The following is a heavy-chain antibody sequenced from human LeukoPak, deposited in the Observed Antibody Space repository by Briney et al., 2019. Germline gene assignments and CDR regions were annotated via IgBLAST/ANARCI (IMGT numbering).Heavy chain of an antibody. CDR1: GYTFTSYG. CDR3: ARDAPYYDILTGPDYDSFDI. D-gene: IGHD3-9*01. J-gene: IGHJ3*02. CDR2: ISAYNGNT. Sequence: ASVKVSCKASGYTFTSYGISWVRQAPGQGLEWMGWISAYNGNTNYAQKLQGRVTMTTDTSTSTAYMELRSLRSDDTAVYYCARDAPYYDILTGPDYDSFDIWGQGTMVTVSS. V-gene: IGHV1-18*01.